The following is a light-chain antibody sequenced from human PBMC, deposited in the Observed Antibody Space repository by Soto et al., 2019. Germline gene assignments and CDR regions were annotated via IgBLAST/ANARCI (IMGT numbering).Light chain of an antibody. V-gene: IGLV2-23*02. CDR3: CSYAGSSTYV. CDR1: SSVVGSYNL. Sequence: QSVLTQPASVSGSPGPSITISCTGTSSVVGSYNLVSWYQQHPGKAPKLMIYEVSKRPSGVSNRFSGSKSGNTASLTISGLQAEDEADYYCCSYAGSSTYVFGTGTKSPS. CDR2: EVS. J-gene: IGLJ1*01.